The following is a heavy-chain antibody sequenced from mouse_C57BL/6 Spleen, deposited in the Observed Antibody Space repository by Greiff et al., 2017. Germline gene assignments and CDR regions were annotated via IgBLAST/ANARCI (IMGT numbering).Heavy chain of an antibody. D-gene: IGHD3-2*02. J-gene: IGHJ4*01. CDR3: ARDSSGYVGAMDY. V-gene: IGHV1-42*01. Sequence: VHVKQSGPELVKPGASVKISCKASGYSFTGYYMNWVKQSPETSLEWIGEINPSTGGTTYNQKFKAKATLTVDKSSSTAYMQLKSLTSEDSAVYYCARDSSGYVGAMDYWGQGTSVTVSS. CDR2: INPSTGGT. CDR1: GYSFTGYY.